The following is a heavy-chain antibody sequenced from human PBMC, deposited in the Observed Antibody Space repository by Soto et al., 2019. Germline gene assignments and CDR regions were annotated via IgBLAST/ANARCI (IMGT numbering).Heavy chain of an antibody. D-gene: IGHD3-10*01. CDR3: ARVSITMVRGVITHNGPFDY. Sequence: ASVKVSCKASGYTFTSYAMHWVRQAPGQRLEWMGWINAGNGNTKYSQKFQGRVTITRDTSASTAYMELSSLRSEDTAVYYCARVSITMVRGVITHNGPFDYWGQGTLVTVS. V-gene: IGHV1-3*01. CDR1: GYTFTSYA. J-gene: IGHJ4*02. CDR2: INAGNGNT.